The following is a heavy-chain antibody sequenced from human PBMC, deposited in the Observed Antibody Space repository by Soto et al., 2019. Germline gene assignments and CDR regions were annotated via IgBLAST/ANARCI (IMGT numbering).Heavy chain of an antibody. J-gene: IGHJ5*02. CDR2: IYHSGST. CDR1: GGSMSSGGYS. Sequence: QLQLQESGSGLVKPSQTLSLTCAVSGGSMSSGGYSWSWIRQPPGKGLEWIGYIYHSGSTYYNPSFXXXXXISEARXXXQFSLXLXSVTAADTAVYYCTRVPDRWGQGTLVTVSS. CDR3: TRVPDR. V-gene: IGHV4-30-2*01.